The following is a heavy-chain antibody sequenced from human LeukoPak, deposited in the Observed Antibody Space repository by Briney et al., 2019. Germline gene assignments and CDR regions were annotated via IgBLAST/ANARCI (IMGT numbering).Heavy chain of an antibody. J-gene: IGHJ5*02. CDR3: AGEVGAENWFDP. CDR1: GYTLTSSD. D-gene: IGHD1-26*01. Sequence: ASVKVSCKASGYTLTSSDINWVRQATGQGLEWMGCLNPNSCNTAYAQKFQGRVTMTRDTSISTAYMELSSLRFDDTAVYYCAGEVGAENWFDPWGQGTLVTVSS. V-gene: IGHV1-8*01. CDR2: LNPNSCNT.